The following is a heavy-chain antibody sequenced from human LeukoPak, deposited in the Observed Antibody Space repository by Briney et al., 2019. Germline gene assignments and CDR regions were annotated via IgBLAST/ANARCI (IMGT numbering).Heavy chain of an antibody. J-gene: IGHJ3*02. Sequence: GGSLRLSCAASGFTFSSYSMNWVRQAPGKGLEWVSSISSSSSYIYYADSVKGRFTISRDNAKNSLHLQMNSLRAEDTAVYYCARGTTQSFWSGYYAPDAFDIWGQGTMVTVSS. V-gene: IGHV3-21*01. CDR1: GFTFSSYS. CDR3: ARGTTQSFWSGYYAPDAFDI. D-gene: IGHD3-3*01. CDR2: ISSSSSYI.